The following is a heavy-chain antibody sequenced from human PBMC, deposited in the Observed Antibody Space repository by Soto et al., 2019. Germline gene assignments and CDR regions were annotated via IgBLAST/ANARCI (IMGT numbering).Heavy chain of an antibody. D-gene: IGHD2-2*01. Sequence: PSETLSLTCAVYGGSFSGYYWSWIRQPPGKGLEWIGEINHSGSTNYNPSLKSRVTISVDTSKNQFSLKLSSVTAADTAVYYCARGKRGAMRYYYYYGMDVWGQGTTVTVSS. CDR2: INHSGST. CDR3: ARGKRGAMRYYYYYGMDV. CDR1: GGSFSGYY. J-gene: IGHJ6*02. V-gene: IGHV4-34*01.